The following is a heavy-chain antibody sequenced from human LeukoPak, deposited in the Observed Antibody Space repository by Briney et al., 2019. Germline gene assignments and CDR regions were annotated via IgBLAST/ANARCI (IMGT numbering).Heavy chain of an antibody. Sequence: ASVKVSCKASGHTFTSYDINWVRQATGQGLEWMGWMNPNSGNTGYAQKFQGRVTMTRNTSISTAYMELSSLRSEDTAVYYCARGARGYCSGGSCLYDYWGQGTLVTVSS. V-gene: IGHV1-8*01. D-gene: IGHD2-15*01. CDR3: ARGARGYCSGGSCLYDY. CDR2: MNPNSGNT. J-gene: IGHJ4*02. CDR1: GHTFTSYD.